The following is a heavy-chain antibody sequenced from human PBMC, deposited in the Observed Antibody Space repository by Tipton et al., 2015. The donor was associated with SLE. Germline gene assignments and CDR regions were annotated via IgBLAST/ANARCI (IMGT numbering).Heavy chain of an antibody. CDR1: GGSINSHY. Sequence: LRLSCTVSGGSINSHYWSWIRQPPGKGLEWIGYIFYSGSTNYNPSLESRVTISVDTSKNQFSLRLSSVTAADTAVYYCARGVTRGRSFDIWGQGTMVTVSS. J-gene: IGHJ3*02. V-gene: IGHV4-59*11. CDR3: ARGVTRGRSFDI. CDR2: IFYSGST.